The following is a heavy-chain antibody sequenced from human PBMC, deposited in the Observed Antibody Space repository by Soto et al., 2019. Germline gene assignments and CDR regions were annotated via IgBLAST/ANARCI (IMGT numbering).Heavy chain of an antibody. CDR2: ISKDGSHS. V-gene: IGHV3-30*03. D-gene: IGHD5-12*01. CDR3: ARTLGYAGDY. CDR1: GFNFRTYG. Sequence: GSLRLSCAASGFNFRTYGIHWVRQAPGKGLEWVALISKDGSHSYYAHSVKGRFTTSRDNAQNTPYLQVNSLRAEDTAVYYCARTLGYAGDYWGQGTMVTVPQ. J-gene: IGHJ4*02.